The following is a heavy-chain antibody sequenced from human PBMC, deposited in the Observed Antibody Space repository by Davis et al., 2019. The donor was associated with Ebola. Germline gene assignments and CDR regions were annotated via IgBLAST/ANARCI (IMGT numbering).Heavy chain of an antibody. J-gene: IGHJ6*04. Sequence: ASVKVSCKASAYTFTSYDINWVRQATGQGLEWMGWMNPNSGNTNYAQKLQGRVTMTTDTSTSTAYMELRSLRSDDTAVYYCAREGEVVVVPAAAAYYYYGMDVWGKGTTVTVSS. CDR1: AYTFTSYD. V-gene: IGHV1-18*01. CDR3: AREGEVVVVPAAAAYYYYGMDV. D-gene: IGHD2-2*01. CDR2: MNPNSGNT.